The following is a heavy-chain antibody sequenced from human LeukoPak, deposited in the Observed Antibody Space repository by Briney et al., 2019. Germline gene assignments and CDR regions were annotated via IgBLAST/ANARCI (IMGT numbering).Heavy chain of an antibody. CDR3: ARGRYYGAVDY. CDR1: GGSISSYC. D-gene: IGHD3-10*01. V-gene: IGHV4-59*01. J-gene: IGHJ4*02. CDR2: IYYSGSA. Sequence: PSETLSLTYTVSGGSISSYCWNWIRQPPGKGLEWIGYIYYSGSANYNPSLKSRVTISGDTSKNQFSLNLTSVTAADTAVYYCARGRYYGAVDYWSQGTLVTVSS.